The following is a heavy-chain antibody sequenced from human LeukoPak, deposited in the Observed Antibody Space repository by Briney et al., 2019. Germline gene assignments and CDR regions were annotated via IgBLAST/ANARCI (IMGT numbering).Heavy chain of an antibody. V-gene: IGHV4-4*07. D-gene: IGHD6-19*01. J-gene: IGHJ4*02. CDR3: GKESMSVAGTVEV. CDR1: GGSISDSY. Sequence: PSETLSLTCSVSGGSISDSYWGWIRQPAGSGLEWLGRINRNGITKYNPSLGSRVTMSVDPSKNQLSLTLRSVTAADTALYYCGKESMSVAGTVEVWGQGILVTVS. CDR2: INRNGIT.